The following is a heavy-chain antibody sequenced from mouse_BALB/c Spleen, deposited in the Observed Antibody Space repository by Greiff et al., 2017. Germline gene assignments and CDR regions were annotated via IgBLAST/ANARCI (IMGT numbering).Heavy chain of an antibody. CDR3: ARDVPYYYAMDY. V-gene: IGHV2-9*02. CDR2: IWAGGST. CDR1: GFSLTSYG. Sequence: VHLVESGPGLVAPSQSLSITCTVSGFSLTSYGVHWVRQPPGKGLEWLGVIWAGGSTNYNSALMSRLSISKDNSKSQVFLKMNSLQTDDTAMYYCARDVPYYYAMDYWGQGTSVTVSS. J-gene: IGHJ4*01.